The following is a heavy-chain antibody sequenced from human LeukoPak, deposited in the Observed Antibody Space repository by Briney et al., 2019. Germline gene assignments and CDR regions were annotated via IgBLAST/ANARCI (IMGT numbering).Heavy chain of an antibody. V-gene: IGHV4-34*01. CDR1: GGSFNTYY. J-gene: IGHJ6*03. D-gene: IGHD1/OR15-1a*01. CDR2: INHTGTT. CDR3: ARGAADRNNYYYYIDV. Sequence: PSETLSLTCAVYGGSFNTYYWNWIRQSPGKGLEWIGEINHTGTTNYNPSLKSRFTISVDRSKNQFSLKLTSVTAADTAVYYCARGAADRNNYYYYIDVWGKGTTVTVSS.